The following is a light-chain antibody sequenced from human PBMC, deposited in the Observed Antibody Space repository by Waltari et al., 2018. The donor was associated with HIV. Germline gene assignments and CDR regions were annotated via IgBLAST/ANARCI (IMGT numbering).Light chain of an antibody. CDR1: QGISTY. CDR3: HQART. CDR2: AAS. Sequence: DIQLTQSPSFLSASVGDRVTITCRASQGISTYLACYQQKPGKAPKLLVYAASTLQSGFPSRFSGSASGTEFTLTISSLQPEDFATYYCHQARTFRQGTKLEI. J-gene: IGKJ2*01. V-gene: IGKV1-9*01.